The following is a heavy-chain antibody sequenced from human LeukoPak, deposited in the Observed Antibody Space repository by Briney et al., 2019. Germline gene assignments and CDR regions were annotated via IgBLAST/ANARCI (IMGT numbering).Heavy chain of an antibody. J-gene: IGHJ4*02. CDR2: ISAYNGST. D-gene: IGHD6-13*01. CDR1: GYTFTSYG. V-gene: IGHV1-18*01. Sequence: ASVKVSCKASGYTFTSYGISWVRQAPGQGLEWMGWISAYNGSTNYAQKLQGRVTMTTDTSTSTAYMELRSLRSDDTAVYYCARKGYIAAAGYYFDYWGQGTLVTVSS. CDR3: ARKGYIAAAGYYFDY.